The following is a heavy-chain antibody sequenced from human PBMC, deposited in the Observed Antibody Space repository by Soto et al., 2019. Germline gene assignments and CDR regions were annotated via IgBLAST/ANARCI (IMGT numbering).Heavy chain of an antibody. J-gene: IGHJ4*02. CDR2: IYWDNDD. Sequence: QITLKESGPTLVKPSQTLTLTCTFSGFSLSTRGVGVGWIRQPPGKALEWLAFIYWDNDDRYSPSLKIRLTITKDTYKNQVVLTMTNVDPVDTATYFCAHTPNYHAGSNYFDFWGQGTLVTVSS. CDR3: AHTPNYHAGSNYFDF. V-gene: IGHV2-5*02. D-gene: IGHD2-15*01. CDR1: GFSLSTRGVG.